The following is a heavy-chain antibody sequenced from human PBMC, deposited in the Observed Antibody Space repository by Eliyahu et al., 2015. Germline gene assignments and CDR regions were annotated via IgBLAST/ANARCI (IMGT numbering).Heavy chain of an antibody. J-gene: IGHJ4*02. CDR1: GXTFXXXA. Sequence: EVQLLESGGGLVQPGGSLRLSCAASGXTFXXXAMXWVRQAPGKGLEWVSAISGSGGSTYYADSVKGRFTISRDNSKNTLYLQMNSLRAEDTAVYYCAKDSVGLSVPLMXQGAYWGQGTLVTVSS. D-gene: IGHD3-10*01. V-gene: IGHV3-23*01. CDR3: AKDSVGLSVPLMXQGAY. CDR2: ISGSGGST.